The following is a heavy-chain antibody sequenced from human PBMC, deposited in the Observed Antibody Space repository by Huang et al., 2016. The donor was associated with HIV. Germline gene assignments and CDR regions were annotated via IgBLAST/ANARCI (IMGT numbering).Heavy chain of an antibody. CDR3: ARHGRVAGHYYNNMDV. CDR1: GGSISSSSYY. V-gene: IGHV4-39*01. Sequence: LQLQESGPGLVKSSETLSLICTVSGGSISSSSYYWGWNRQPPGKGPEWIGSIYYSGNTDYNPPLKSRVTISVDTSKNQFSRKVNSVTAADTAVYYCARHGRVAGHYYNNMDVWGRGTTVTVSS. J-gene: IGHJ6*02. D-gene: IGHD6-19*01. CDR2: IYYSGNT.